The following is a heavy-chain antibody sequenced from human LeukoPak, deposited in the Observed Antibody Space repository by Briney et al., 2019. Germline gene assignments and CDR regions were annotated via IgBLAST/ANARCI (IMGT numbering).Heavy chain of an antibody. D-gene: IGHD2-2*01. CDR3: ARDARSTRLYYYYYMDV. Sequence: PSETLSLTCTVSGGSISSHYWSWIRQPPGKGLEWFGYIYYSGSTNYNPSLKSRVTISVDTSKNQFSLKLSSVTAADTAVYYCARDARSTRLYYYYYMDVWGKGTTVTVSS. V-gene: IGHV4-59*11. CDR2: IYYSGST. CDR1: GGSISSHY. J-gene: IGHJ6*03.